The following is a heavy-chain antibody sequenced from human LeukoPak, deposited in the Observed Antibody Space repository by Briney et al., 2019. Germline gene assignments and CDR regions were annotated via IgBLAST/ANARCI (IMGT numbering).Heavy chain of an antibody. J-gene: IGHJ4*02. CDR3: AKRDTAMGRGFDY. V-gene: IGHV3-30*18. Sequence: GRSLRLSCAASGFTFSSYGMHWVRQAPGKGLEWVAVISYDGSEKYYADSVKGRFTISRDNSKNTLYLQMNSLRAEDTAVYYCAKRDTAMGRGFDYWGQGTLVTVSS. D-gene: IGHD5-18*01. CDR1: GFTFSSYG. CDR2: ISYDGSEK.